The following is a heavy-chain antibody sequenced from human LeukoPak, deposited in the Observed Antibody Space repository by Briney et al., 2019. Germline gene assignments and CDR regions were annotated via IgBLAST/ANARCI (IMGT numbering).Heavy chain of an antibody. D-gene: IGHD2-15*01. CDR2: IIPIFGTA. Sequence: ASVKVSCKASGGTFSSYAISRVRQAPGQGLEWMGGIIPIFGTANYAQKFQGRVTITTDESTSTAYMELSSLRSEDTAVYYCARDTRYCSGGSCPLDYWGQGTLVTVSS. J-gene: IGHJ4*02. V-gene: IGHV1-69*05. CDR1: GGTFSSYA. CDR3: ARDTRYCSGGSCPLDY.